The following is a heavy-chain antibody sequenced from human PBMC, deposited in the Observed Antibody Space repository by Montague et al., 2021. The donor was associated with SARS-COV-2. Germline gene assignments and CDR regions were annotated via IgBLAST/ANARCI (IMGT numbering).Heavy chain of an antibody. V-gene: IGHV3-23*01. D-gene: IGHD2-21*01. Sequence: SLRLSCAASGFTFSDYAMTWVRQAPGKGLEWVSTINFSGGSTYDADSVKGRFTISRDNSKNTVFLQMNSLRDEDTATYHCVKEHSGCSGGDCYFMCNGFDPWGHGTLVIVSS. CDR3: VKEHSGCSGGDCYFMCNGFDP. CDR1: GFTFSDYA. CDR2: INFSGGST. J-gene: IGHJ5*02.